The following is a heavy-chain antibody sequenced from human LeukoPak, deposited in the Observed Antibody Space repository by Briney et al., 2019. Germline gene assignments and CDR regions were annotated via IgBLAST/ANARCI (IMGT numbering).Heavy chain of an antibody. Sequence: PGGSLRLSCAASGFTFSSFAMNWVRQAPGKGLEWVSTMSGDATSTYYADSVKGRFTISRDNSKTTLNLQMNSLRVDDTAVYYCAKGATGHFDFWGQGTLVTVSS. CDR3: AKGATGHFDF. CDR2: MSGDATST. CDR1: GFTFSSFA. V-gene: IGHV3-23*01. J-gene: IGHJ4*02. D-gene: IGHD1-26*01.